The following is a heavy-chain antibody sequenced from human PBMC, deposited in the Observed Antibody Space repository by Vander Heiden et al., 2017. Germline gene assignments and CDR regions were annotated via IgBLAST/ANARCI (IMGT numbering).Heavy chain of an antibody. V-gene: IGHV4-39*01. J-gene: IGHJ4*02. CDR1: GGSISSSSYY. CDR3: ARRVAERWLQLDFDY. D-gene: IGHD5-12*01. Sequence: QLQLQESGPGLVKPSETLSLTCTVSGGSISSSSYYWGWIRQPPGKGLEWIGSIYYSGSTYYNPSLKSRVTISVDTSKNQFSLKLSSVTAADTAVYYCARRVAERWLQLDFDYWGQGTLVTVSS. CDR2: IYYSGST.